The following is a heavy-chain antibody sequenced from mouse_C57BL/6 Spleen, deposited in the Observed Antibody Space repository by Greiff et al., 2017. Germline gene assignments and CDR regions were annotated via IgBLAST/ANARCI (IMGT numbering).Heavy chain of an antibody. D-gene: IGHD2-12*01. V-gene: IGHV1-55*01. CDR2: IYPGSGST. J-gene: IGHJ2*01. CDR1: GYTFTSYW. Sequence: QVQLKQSGAELVKPGASVKMSCKASGYTFTSYWITWVKQRPGQGLEWIGDIYPGSGSTNYNEKFQGKATLTADTSSSTAYMQLSSLTSEDSAVYYCSRVTTGLFDYWGQGTTLTVSS. CDR3: SRVTTGLFDY.